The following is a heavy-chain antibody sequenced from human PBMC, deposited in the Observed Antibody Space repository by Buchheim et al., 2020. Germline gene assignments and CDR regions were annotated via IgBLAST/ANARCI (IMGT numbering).Heavy chain of an antibody. CDR1: GFTFSSYW. D-gene: IGHD3-3*01. CDR3: ARDLTYDFWSGSDLDY. Sequence: EVQLVESGGGLVQPGGSLRLSCAASGFTFSSYWMSWVRQAPGKGLEWVANIKQDGSEKYYVDSVKGRFTIPRDNAKHSLYLQMNSLRDEDTAVYYCARDLTYDFWSGSDLDYWGKGTL. CDR2: IKQDGSEK. V-gene: IGHV3-7*01. J-gene: IGHJ4*02.